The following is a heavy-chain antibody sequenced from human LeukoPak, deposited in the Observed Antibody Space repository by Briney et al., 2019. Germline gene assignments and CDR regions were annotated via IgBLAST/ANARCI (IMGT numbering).Heavy chain of an antibody. J-gene: IGHJ6*03. CDR2: INPSDGDT. V-gene: IGHV1-46*01. Sequence: GASVKVSCTASGYTFTRYYIHWVRQAPGHGLEWMGIINPSDGDTSYAKKFQGRVTMTRDMSTSTVYMELSSLRSEDTAVYFCARDLPAVAEGDNYYYMDVWGKGTTVSVSS. CDR1: GYTFTRYY. D-gene: IGHD6-19*01. CDR3: ARDLPAVAEGDNYYYMDV.